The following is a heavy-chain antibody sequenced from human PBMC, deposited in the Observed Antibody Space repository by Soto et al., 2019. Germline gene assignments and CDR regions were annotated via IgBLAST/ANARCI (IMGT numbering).Heavy chain of an antibody. Sequence: EVQLLESGGGLVQPGGSLRLSCAGSGFSFSRYDMSWARQAPGKGLEWVSGINDSGDDTDYADSAKGRFTVSRDNSKNILYLQMNSLRVEDTAVDYCAKFDWSFSGGWGQGTTVTVSS. D-gene: IGHD3-9*01. CDR2: INDSGDDT. J-gene: IGHJ6*02. V-gene: IGHV3-23*01. CDR1: GFSFSRYD. CDR3: AKFDWSFSGG.